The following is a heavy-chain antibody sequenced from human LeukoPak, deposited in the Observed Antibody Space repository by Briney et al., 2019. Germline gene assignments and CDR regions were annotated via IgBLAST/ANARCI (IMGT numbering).Heavy chain of an antibody. Sequence: SETLSLTCTVSDDSISDYYRGWIRQPPGKGLEWIGYFHSSGTSTYNPSLKSRVTISADTSKNQFSLKLNSLTTADTAVYYCTRGAGWLIDYWGQGILVTVSS. CDR2: FHSSGTS. V-gene: IGHV4-59*01. CDR1: DDSISDYY. CDR3: TRGAGWLIDY. J-gene: IGHJ4*02. D-gene: IGHD3-16*01.